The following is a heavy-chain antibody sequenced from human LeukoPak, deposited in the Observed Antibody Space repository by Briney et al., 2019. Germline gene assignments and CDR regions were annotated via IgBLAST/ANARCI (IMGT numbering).Heavy chain of an antibody. CDR3: ARENPRIRYYFDY. CDR2: INHSGST. Sequence: PSETLSLTCALYGGSFGGYYWSWIRQPPGKGLEWIGEINHSGSTNYNPSLKSRVTISVDTSKNQFSLKLSSVTAADTAVYYCARENPRIRYYFDYWGQGTLVTVSS. CDR1: GGSFGGYY. D-gene: IGHD2/OR15-2a*01. V-gene: IGHV4-34*01. J-gene: IGHJ4*02.